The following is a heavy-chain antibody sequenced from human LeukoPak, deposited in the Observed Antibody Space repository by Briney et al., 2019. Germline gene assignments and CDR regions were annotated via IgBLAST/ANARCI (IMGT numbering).Heavy chain of an antibody. CDR2: ISAYNGNT. D-gene: IGHD2-2*01. Sequence: ASVKVSCTASGYTFTSYGISWVRQAPGQGLEWMGWISAYNGNTNYAQKLQGRVTMTTDTSTSTAYMELRSLRSDDTAVYYCARDPEPAAIPSPDYWGQGTLVTVSS. CDR1: GYTFTSYG. V-gene: IGHV1-18*01. CDR3: ARDPEPAAIPSPDY. J-gene: IGHJ4*02.